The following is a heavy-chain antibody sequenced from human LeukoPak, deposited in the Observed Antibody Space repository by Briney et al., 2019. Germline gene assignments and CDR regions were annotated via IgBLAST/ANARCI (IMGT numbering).Heavy chain of an antibody. Sequence: PGGSLRLSCVASGFNFDNYAMSWVRQVPGKGLEWVSAITGSGRDTYHAESVKGRFTISRDNSKNMLYLQMNSLRAEDMALYYCAKGSRDSRPYYFDFWGQGTPVTVSS. J-gene: IGHJ4*02. D-gene: IGHD3-10*01. CDR3: AKGSRDSRPYYFDF. CDR2: ITGSGRDT. V-gene: IGHV3-23*01. CDR1: GFNFDNYA.